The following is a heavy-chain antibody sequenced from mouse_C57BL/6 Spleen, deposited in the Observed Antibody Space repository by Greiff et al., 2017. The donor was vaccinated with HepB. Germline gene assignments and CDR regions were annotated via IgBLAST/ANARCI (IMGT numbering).Heavy chain of an antibody. Sequence: VQLQQPGAELVKPGASVKMSCKASGYTFTSSWITWVKQRPGQGLEWIGDIYPGSGSTNYNEKLKSKATLTVDTSSSTAYRQLSSLTSEDSAVYYCARRAYYGSSYSYWGQGTTRTVSS. V-gene: IGHV1-55*01. CDR3: ARRAYYGSSYSY. CDR1: GYTFTSSW. J-gene: IGHJ2*01. D-gene: IGHD1-1*01. CDR2: IYPGSGST.